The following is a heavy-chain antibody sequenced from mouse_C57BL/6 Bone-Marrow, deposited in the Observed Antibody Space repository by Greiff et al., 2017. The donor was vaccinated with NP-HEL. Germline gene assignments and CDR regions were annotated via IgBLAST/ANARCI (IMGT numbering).Heavy chain of an antibody. CDR3: AINSNYPYWYFDV. CDR2: IHPSDSDT. Sequence: QVQLQQPGAELVKPGASVKVSCKASGYTFTSYWMHWVKQRPGQGLEWIGRIHPSDSDTNYNQKFKGKATLTVDKSSSTADMQLSSLTSEDSAVYYCAINSNYPYWYFDVWGTGTTVTVSS. V-gene: IGHV1-74*01. CDR1: GYTFTSYW. J-gene: IGHJ1*03. D-gene: IGHD2-5*01.